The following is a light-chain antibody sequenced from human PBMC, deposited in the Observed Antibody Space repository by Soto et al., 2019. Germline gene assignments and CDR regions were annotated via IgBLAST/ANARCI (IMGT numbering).Light chain of an antibody. CDR3: QTWGTGIRV. J-gene: IGLJ3*02. CDR2: LNSDGSH. CDR1: SGHSSYA. V-gene: IGLV4-69*01. Sequence: QPVLTQSPSASASRGASVKLTCTLSSGHSSYAIAWHQQQPEKGPRYLMKLNSDGSHSKGDGIPDRFSGSSSGAERYLTISRLQSEDEADYYCQTWGTGIRVFGGGTKLTVL.